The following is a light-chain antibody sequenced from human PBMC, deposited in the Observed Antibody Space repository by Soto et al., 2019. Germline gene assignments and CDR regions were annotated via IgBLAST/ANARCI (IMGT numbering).Light chain of an antibody. CDR2: GIS. J-gene: IGKJ5*01. Sequence: VLTQSPASLSLSPGEIATLSFMASQSVDSYLAWYQQHPGQPPRLLIYGISTRATGIPARFSGSGSGTEFSLTISSLQSEDFAVYYCQQYSKWPITFGQGTRLEIK. CDR3: QQYSKWPIT. V-gene: IGKV3-15*01. CDR1: QSVDSY.